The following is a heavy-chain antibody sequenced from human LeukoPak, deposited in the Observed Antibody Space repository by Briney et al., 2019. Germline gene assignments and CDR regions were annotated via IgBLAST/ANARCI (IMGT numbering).Heavy chain of an antibody. D-gene: IGHD6-13*01. Sequence: SGPTLVKPTQTLTLTCTFSGFSLSTSGVGVSWIRQPPGKALEWLALIYWDDDKRYSPSLKSRLTITKDTSKNQVVLIMTNMDPVDTATYYCARRRSSTWYFDFWGQGTLLTVSS. J-gene: IGHJ4*02. V-gene: IGHV2-5*02. CDR2: IYWDDDK. CDR3: ARRRSSTWYFDF. CDR1: GFSLSTSGVG.